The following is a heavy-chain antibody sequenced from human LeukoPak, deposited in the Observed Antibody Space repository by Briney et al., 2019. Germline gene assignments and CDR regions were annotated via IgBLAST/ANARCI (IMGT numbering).Heavy chain of an antibody. V-gene: IGHV3-33*01. J-gene: IGHJ4*02. Sequence: GRSLRLSCAASGFTFSSYGMHWVRQAPGKGLEWVAVIWYDGTNTYYADSVKGRFTISRDNSKNTLYLQMNSLRAEDTAVYFCARDFDTLTGYYWKSFDYWGQGTLVTVSS. D-gene: IGHD3-9*01. CDR3: ARDFDTLTGYYWKSFDY. CDR2: IWYDGTNT. CDR1: GFTFSSYG.